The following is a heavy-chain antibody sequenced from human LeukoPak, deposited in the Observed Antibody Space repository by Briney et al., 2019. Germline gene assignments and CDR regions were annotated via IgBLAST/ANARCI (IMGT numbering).Heavy chain of an antibody. J-gene: IGHJ4*02. CDR1: GFTFSSYS. Sequence: GGSLRLSCAASGFTFSSYSMSWVRQAPGKGLEWVSYISSSSSTIYDADSVKGRFTISRENAKNSLYLQMNSLRAEDTAVYYCARGRYYGGNSPYFDYWGQGTLVTVSS. CDR2: ISSSSSTI. V-gene: IGHV3-48*04. CDR3: ARGRYYGGNSPYFDY. D-gene: IGHD4-23*01.